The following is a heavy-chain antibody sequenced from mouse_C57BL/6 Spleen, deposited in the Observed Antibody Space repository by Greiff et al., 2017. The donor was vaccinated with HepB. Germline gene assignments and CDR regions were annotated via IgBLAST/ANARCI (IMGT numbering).Heavy chain of an antibody. D-gene: IGHD2-4*01. J-gene: IGHJ3*01. CDR3: TTHDCDGTWFAY. V-gene: IGHV14-1*01. CDR1: GFNIKDYY. Sequence: EVQLQQSGAELVRPGASVKLSCTASGFNIKDYYMHWVKQRPEQGLEWIGRIDPEDGDTEYAPKFQGKATMTADTSSNTAYLQLSSLTSEDTAVYYCTTHDCDGTWFAYWGQGTLVTVSA. CDR2: IDPEDGDT.